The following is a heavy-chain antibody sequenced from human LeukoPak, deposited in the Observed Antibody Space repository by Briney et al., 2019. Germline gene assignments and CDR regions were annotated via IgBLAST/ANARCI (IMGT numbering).Heavy chain of an antibody. Sequence: ASVKVSCKASGYTFTGYYIHWVRQAPGQGLEWMGWINPNSGGTNYAQKFQGRVTMTRDTSISTAYMEVSRLRYDDTAVYYCARDRASLLWSRGLDVWGQGTTVTVPS. CDR1: GYTFTGYY. D-gene: IGHD3-10*01. V-gene: IGHV1-2*02. CDR2: INPNSGGT. J-gene: IGHJ6*02. CDR3: ARDRASLLWSRGLDV.